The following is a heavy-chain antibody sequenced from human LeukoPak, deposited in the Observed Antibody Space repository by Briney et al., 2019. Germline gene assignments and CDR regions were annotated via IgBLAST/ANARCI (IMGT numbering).Heavy chain of an antibody. Sequence: SETLSLTCAVYGGSFSGYCWSWIRQPPGKGLEWIGEINHSGSTNYNPSLKSRVTISVDTSKNQFSLKLSSVTAADTAVYYCARRQPIVGRHFDYWGQGTLVTVSS. D-gene: IGHD1-26*01. J-gene: IGHJ4*02. CDR3: ARRQPIVGRHFDY. CDR1: GGSFSGYC. CDR2: INHSGST. V-gene: IGHV4-34*01.